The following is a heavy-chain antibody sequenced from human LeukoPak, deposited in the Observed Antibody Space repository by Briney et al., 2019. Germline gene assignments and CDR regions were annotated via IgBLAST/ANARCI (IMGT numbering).Heavy chain of an antibody. Sequence: PGGSLRLSCSASGFTFSRYWMHWVRQTPGKGLVWVSRIYSDGNTTSYADSVKGRVTISRDNAKNTLYLQMNSLRAEDTAVYYCARDPSYSDGYFDFWGQGTLVTVSS. V-gene: IGHV3-74*01. J-gene: IGHJ4*02. CDR3: ARDPSYSDGYFDF. CDR2: IYSDGNTT. CDR1: GFTFSRYW. D-gene: IGHD5-18*01.